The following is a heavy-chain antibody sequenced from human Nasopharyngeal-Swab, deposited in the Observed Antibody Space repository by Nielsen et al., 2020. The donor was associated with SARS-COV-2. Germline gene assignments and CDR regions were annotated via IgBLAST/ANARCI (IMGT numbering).Heavy chain of an antibody. CDR2: IYYSGRT. D-gene: IGHD3-16*01. J-gene: IGHJ6*02. V-gene: IGHV4-39*01. CDR3: ARRVARAPRHEGDYYYGMDV. Sequence: WIRQPPGQGLEWIGRIYYSGRTSSNPSLKCRVTISVDTSKNQFSLKLSSVTAVDTAVYYCARRVARAPRHEGDYYYGMDVWGQGTTVTVSS.